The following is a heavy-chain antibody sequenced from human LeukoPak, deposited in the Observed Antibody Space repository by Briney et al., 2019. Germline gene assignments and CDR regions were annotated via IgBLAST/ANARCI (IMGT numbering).Heavy chain of an antibody. CDR3: ARRIAYCGGDCYPFDY. J-gene: IGHJ4*02. V-gene: IGHV5-51*01. Sequence: GEPLKISCKGSGYSFTGYWIGWVRQMPGKGLEWMGIIYPGDSDTRYSPSFQGQVTISADKSISTAYLQWSSLKASDTAMYYCARRIAYCGGDCYPFDYWGQGTLVTVSS. CDR2: IYPGDSDT. D-gene: IGHD2-21*02. CDR1: GYSFTGYW.